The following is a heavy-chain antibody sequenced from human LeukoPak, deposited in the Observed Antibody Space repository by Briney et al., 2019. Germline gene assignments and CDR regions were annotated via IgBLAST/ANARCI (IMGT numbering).Heavy chain of an antibody. CDR2: INPNSGGT. Sequence: GASVKVSCKASGYTFTGYYMHWVRQAPGQGLEWVGWINPNSGGTNYAQKFQGRVTMTRDTSISTAYMELSRLRSDDTAVYYCAREGGIRTFGGSRSLDYWGQGTLVTVSS. J-gene: IGHJ4*02. V-gene: IGHV1-2*02. CDR1: GYTFTGYY. CDR3: AREGGIRTFGGSRSLDY. D-gene: IGHD3-16*01.